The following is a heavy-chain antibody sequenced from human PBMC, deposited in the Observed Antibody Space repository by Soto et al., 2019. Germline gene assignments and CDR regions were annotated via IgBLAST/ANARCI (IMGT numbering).Heavy chain of an antibody. CDR2: IYHSGST. CDR3: ARGRRDGYKYPLAY. V-gene: IGHV4-4*02. Sequence: PSETLSLTCAVSGDSISSTNWWSWVRQPPGKGLEWIGEIYHSGSTNYNPSLKSRVTMSVDQSKNHFSLKLSSVTAADTAVYYCARGRRDGYKYPLAYRGQGTLVTVSS. CDR1: GDSISSTNW. J-gene: IGHJ4*02. D-gene: IGHD5-18*01.